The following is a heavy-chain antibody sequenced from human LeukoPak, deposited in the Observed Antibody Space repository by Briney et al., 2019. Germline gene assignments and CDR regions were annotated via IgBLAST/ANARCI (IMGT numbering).Heavy chain of an antibody. D-gene: IGHD2-2*01. CDR2: IYYSGST. J-gene: IGHJ4*02. V-gene: IGHV4-31*03. CDR1: GGSISSGGYY. CDR3: ASLDYCSSTSCFPPVDY. Sequence: SETLSLTCTVAGGSISSGGYYWSWIRQHPGKGLEWIGYIYYSGSTYYNPSLKSRVTISVDTSKNQFSLKLSSVTAADTAVYYCASLDYCSSTSCFPPVDYWGQGTLVTVSS.